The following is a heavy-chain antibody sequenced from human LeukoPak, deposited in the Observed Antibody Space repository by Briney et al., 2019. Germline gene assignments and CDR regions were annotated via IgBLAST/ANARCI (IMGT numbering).Heavy chain of an antibody. V-gene: IGHV1-18*01. Sequence: ASVKVSCKASGYTFTSYGISWVRQAPGQGLEWMGWISAYNGNTNYAQKLQGRVTMTTDTSTSTAYMELRSLRSDDTAVYYCARDLLWGSYRPNWFDPWGQGTLVTVSS. D-gene: IGHD3-16*02. CDR2: ISAYNGNT. CDR3: ARDLLWGSYRPNWFDP. J-gene: IGHJ5*02. CDR1: GYTFTSYG.